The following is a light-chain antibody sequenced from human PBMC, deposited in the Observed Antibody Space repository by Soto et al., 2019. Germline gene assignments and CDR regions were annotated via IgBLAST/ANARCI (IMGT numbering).Light chain of an antibody. CDR3: QQYGNTPPIP. CDR1: QSVHSNF. CDR2: GAS. J-gene: IGKJ5*01. V-gene: IGKV3-20*01. Sequence: EIVLTQSPATLSLYPGERATLYCRASQSVHSNFLAWYQQQPGQAPRLLIFGASARATGTPDRFSGSGSGTDFTLTISRLEPEDFAVYYCQQYGNTPPIPFGQGTRLEIK.